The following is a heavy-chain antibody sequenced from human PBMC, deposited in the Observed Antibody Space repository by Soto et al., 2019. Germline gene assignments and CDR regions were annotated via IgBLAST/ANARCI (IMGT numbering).Heavy chain of an antibody. V-gene: IGHV1-69*01. CDR3: ARARPRLEHYDSSGYFYY. Sequence: QVQLVQSGAEVKKPGSSVKVSCKASGGTFSSYAISWVRQAPGQGLAWMGGIIPIFGTANYAQKFQGRVTITADESTSTAYMELSSLRSEDTAVYYCARARPRLEHYDSSGYFYYWGQGTLVTVSS. D-gene: IGHD3-22*01. CDR1: GGTFSSYA. J-gene: IGHJ4*02. CDR2: IIPIFGTA.